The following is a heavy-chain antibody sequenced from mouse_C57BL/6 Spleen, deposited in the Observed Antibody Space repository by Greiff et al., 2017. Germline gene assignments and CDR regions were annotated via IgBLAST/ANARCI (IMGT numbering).Heavy chain of an antibody. CDR3: ARGGITTFDY. J-gene: IGHJ2*01. CDR1: GYTFTSYW. Sequence: VQLQQPGAELVRPGSSVKLSCKASGYTFTSYWMDWVKQRPGQGLEWIGNIYPSDSETHYNQKFKDKATLTVDKSSSTAYMQLSSLTSEDSAVYYCARGGITTFDYWGQGTTLTVSS. D-gene: IGHD1-1*01. V-gene: IGHV1-61*01. CDR2: IYPSDSET.